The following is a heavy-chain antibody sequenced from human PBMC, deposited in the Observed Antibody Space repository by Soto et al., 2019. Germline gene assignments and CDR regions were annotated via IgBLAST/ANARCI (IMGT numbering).Heavy chain of an antibody. Sequence: SETLSLTCTVSGGSISNYYWTWIRQPPGKGLEWIGYIYYSGSTNYNPSLKSRVTISVDTSKNQFSLKLNSVTAADTAVYYCARYNAASGTYYFDYWGQGTLVTVSS. CDR2: IYYSGST. V-gene: IGHV4-59*12. D-gene: IGHD6-13*01. CDR3: ARYNAASGTYYFDY. J-gene: IGHJ4*02. CDR1: GGSISNYY.